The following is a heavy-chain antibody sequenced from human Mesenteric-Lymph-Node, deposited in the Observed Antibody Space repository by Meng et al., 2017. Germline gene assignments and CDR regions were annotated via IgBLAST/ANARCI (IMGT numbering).Heavy chain of an antibody. CDR2: IYCARST. J-gene: IGHJ2*01. Sequence: LLQQGRGRVETSQTLALTITVFYVSISSCIHYWCRSQHPPRQALDYIGDIYCARSTYYNSSLKSHVSISVDSSKNLCSLMLNSRTAAATAVYFCASLYDYGWGCYLDRWGRGTLVTVSS. D-gene: IGHD5/OR15-5a*01. V-gene: IGHV4-30-4*01. CDR3: ASLYDYGWGCYLDR. CDR1: YVSISSCIHY.